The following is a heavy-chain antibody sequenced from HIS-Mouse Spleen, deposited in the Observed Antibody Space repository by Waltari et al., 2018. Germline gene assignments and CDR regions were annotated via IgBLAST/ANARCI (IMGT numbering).Heavy chain of an antibody. D-gene: IGHD6-6*01. J-gene: IGHJ4*02. Sequence: QVQLQESGPGLVKPSETLSLTCTVSGGSISSYYWSWIRQPPGKGLEWIGYIYYSGSTNYNPSLQSRVTISVDTSKNQFSLKLSSVTAADTSVYYCARRREEQLVFDYWGQGTLVTVSS. CDR2: IYYSGST. CDR1: GGSISSYY. CDR3: ARRREEQLVFDY. V-gene: IGHV4-59*08.